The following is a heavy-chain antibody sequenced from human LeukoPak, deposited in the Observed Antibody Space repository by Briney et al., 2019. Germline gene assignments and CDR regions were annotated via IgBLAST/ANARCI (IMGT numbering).Heavy chain of an antibody. CDR1: GGSISSGGYY. J-gene: IGHJ5*02. D-gene: IGHD6-13*01. Sequence: SETLSLTCTVSGGSISSGGYYWSWIRQPPGKGLEWIGYIYHSGSTYYNPSLKSRVTISVDRSKNQFSLKLGSVTAADTAVYYCARAGAGTHTWGQGTLVTVSS. CDR2: IYHSGST. CDR3: ARAGAGTHT. V-gene: IGHV4-30-2*01.